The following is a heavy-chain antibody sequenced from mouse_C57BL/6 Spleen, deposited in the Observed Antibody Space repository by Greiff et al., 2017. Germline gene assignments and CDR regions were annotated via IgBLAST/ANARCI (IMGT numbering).Heavy chain of an antibody. Sequence: QVQLKQSGAELVMPGASVKLSCKASGYTFTSYWMHWVKQRPGQGLEWIGEIAPSDSYTNYNQKFKGKSTLTVDKSSSTAYMQLSSLTSEDSAVYYCARRDDGYYVWFAYWGQGTLVTVSA. CDR1: GYTFTSYW. CDR3: ARRDDGYYVWFAY. D-gene: IGHD2-3*01. CDR2: IAPSDSYT. J-gene: IGHJ3*01. V-gene: IGHV1-69*01.